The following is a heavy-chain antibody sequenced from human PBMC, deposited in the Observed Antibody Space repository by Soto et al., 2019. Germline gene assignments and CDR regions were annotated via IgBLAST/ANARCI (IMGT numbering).Heavy chain of an antibody. CDR3: ARRMVVNDAFDI. J-gene: IGHJ3*02. V-gene: IGHV4-59*08. CDR1: GGSISSYY. Sequence: SETLSLTCTVSGGSISSYYWSWIRQPPGKGLEWIGYIYYSGSTNYNPSLKSRVTISVDTSKNQFSLKLSSVTAADTAVYYCARRMVVNDAFDIWGQGTMVTVSS. CDR2: IYYSGST. D-gene: IGHD2-15*01.